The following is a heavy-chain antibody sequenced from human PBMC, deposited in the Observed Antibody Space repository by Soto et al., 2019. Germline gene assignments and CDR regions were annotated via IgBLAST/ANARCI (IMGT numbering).Heavy chain of an antibody. CDR3: ARGPDGDKVDY. Sequence: PSETLSLTCTVSGGSISSADYYWSWIRQPPGKGLEWIGHIYDSGSTYSNPSLKSRVTISLDTSRNQFSLKLSSVTAADTAVYYCARGPDGDKVDYWGQGTRVTVSS. D-gene: IGHD7-27*01. J-gene: IGHJ4*02. CDR2: IYDSGST. CDR1: GGSISSADYY. V-gene: IGHV4-30-4*01.